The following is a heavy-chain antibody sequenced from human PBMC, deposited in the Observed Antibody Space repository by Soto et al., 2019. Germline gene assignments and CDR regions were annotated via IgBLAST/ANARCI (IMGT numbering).Heavy chain of an antibody. CDR2: ISYDGSNK. CDR3: ARDGMVRGVIISYYYYGMDV. CDR1: GFTFSSYA. Sequence: GGSLRLSCAASGFTFSSYAMHWVRQAPGKGLEWVAVISYDGSNKYYADSVKGRFTISRDNSKNTLYLQMNSLRAEDTAVYYCARDGMVRGVIISYYYYGMDVWGQGTTVTVYS. D-gene: IGHD3-10*01. V-gene: IGHV3-30-3*01. J-gene: IGHJ6*02.